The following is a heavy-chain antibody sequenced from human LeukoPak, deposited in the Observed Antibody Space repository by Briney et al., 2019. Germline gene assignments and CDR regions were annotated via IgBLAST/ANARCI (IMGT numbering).Heavy chain of an antibody. CDR2: ISSSSGIM. Sequence: QSGGSLRLSCAASGFTFSSYDMNWVRQAPGKGLEWVSYISSSSGIMYYADSVKGRFTISRDNAKNALFLQMNSLRAEDTAVYYCARSYSGNSDLNYWGQGTLVTVSS. CDR1: GFTFSSYD. D-gene: IGHD4-23*01. J-gene: IGHJ4*02. CDR3: ARSYSGNSDLNY. V-gene: IGHV3-48*01.